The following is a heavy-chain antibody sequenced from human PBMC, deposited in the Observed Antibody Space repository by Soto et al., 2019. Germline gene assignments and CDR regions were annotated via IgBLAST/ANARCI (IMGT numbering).Heavy chain of an antibody. CDR3: ARGRGYSYGLDP. J-gene: IGHJ5*02. V-gene: IGHV4-30-4*01. D-gene: IGHD5-18*01. Sequence: SETLSLACTVSGDSISSSNYYWSWIRQPPGEGLEWIGFISYSGTTSYSPSLRSRVAISLDTSKNQFSLSLSSVTAADTAVYYCARGRGYSYGLDPWGQGTLVTVSS. CDR1: GDSISSSNYY. CDR2: ISYSGTT.